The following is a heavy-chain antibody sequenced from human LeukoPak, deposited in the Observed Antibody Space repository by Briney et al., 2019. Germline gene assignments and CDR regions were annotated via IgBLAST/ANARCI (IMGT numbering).Heavy chain of an antibody. CDR3: AKRGVVIRVILVGYHKEAYCFDS. Sequence: GGSLRLSCAVSGITLSNYGMSWVRQAPGKGLEWVAGISDSGGSTNYADSVKGRFTISRDNPKNTLYLQMNSLRAEDTAVYFCAKRGVVIRVILVGYHKEAYCFDSWGQGALVTVSS. D-gene: IGHD3-22*01. CDR2: ISDSGGST. CDR1: GITLSNYG. V-gene: IGHV3-23*01. J-gene: IGHJ4*02.